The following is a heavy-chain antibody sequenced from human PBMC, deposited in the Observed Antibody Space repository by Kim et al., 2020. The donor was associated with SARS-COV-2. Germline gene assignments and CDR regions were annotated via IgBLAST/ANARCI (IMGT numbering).Heavy chain of an antibody. J-gene: IGHJ4*01. CDR1: GFTFSSYS. D-gene: IGHD6-19*01. CDR2: ISSSSSYI. CDR3: ARDPGRFSWGIAVAAYFDY. Sequence: GGSLRLSCAASGFTFSSYSMNWVRQAPGKGLEWVSSISSSSSYIYYADSVKGRFTISRDNAKNSLYLQMNSLRAEDTAVYYCARDPGRFSWGIAVAAYFDYWGQGTLVTVSS. V-gene: IGHV3-21*01.